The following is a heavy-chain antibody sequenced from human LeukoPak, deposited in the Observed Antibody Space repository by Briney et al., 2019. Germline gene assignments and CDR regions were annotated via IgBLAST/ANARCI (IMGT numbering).Heavy chain of an antibody. J-gene: IGHJ4*02. Sequence: GGSLRLSCVASGFTFSSYSMNWVRQAPGKGLEWVSSISSSSSYIYYADSVKGRFTISRDNAKNSLYLQMNSLRAEDTAVYYCARESGSYSPFDYWGQGTLVTVSS. CDR2: ISSSSSYI. CDR1: GFTFSSYS. CDR3: ARESGSYSPFDY. V-gene: IGHV3-21*01. D-gene: IGHD1-26*01.